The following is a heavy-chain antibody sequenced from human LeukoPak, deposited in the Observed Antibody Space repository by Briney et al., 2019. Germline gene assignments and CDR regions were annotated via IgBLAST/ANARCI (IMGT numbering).Heavy chain of an antibody. V-gene: IGHV3-30-3*01. D-gene: IGHD5-12*01. Sequence: GRSLRLSCAAFGFTFSSYDMNWVRQAPGKGLEWVALTSYDGTNKYYADSVTGRFTISRDNSKNTLYLQMNSLRPEDTAVYFCATSGYTNSLWGQGTLVTVSS. J-gene: IGHJ4*02. CDR1: GFTFSSYD. CDR3: ATSGYTNSL. CDR2: TSYDGTNK.